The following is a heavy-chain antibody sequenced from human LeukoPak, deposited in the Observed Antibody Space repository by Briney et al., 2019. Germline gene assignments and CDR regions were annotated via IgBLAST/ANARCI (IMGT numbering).Heavy chain of an antibody. Sequence: SVKVSCKASGGTFSSYTISWVRQAPGQGLEWMGRIIPILGIANYAQKFQGRVTITADKSTSTAYMELSSLRSEDTAVYYCARVRYCSSTSCYTFDYWGLGTLVTVSS. J-gene: IGHJ4*02. CDR1: GGTFSSYT. CDR2: IIPILGIA. CDR3: ARVRYCSSTSCYTFDY. D-gene: IGHD2-2*02. V-gene: IGHV1-69*02.